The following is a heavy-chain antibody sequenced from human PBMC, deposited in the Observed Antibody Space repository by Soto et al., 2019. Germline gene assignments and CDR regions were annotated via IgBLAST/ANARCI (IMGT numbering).Heavy chain of an antibody. Sequence: PGGSLRLSCAASGFTFSSYTMHWVRQTPGRGLEWVADISYDGINKYYSDSVKGRFTISRDNSKNTLYLQMNSLRAEDTAVYYCAKSVYNWNDGFFDYWGQGTLVTVSS. D-gene: IGHD1-1*01. V-gene: IGHV3-30*18. CDR1: GFTFSSYT. J-gene: IGHJ4*02. CDR3: AKSVYNWNDGFFDY. CDR2: ISYDGINK.